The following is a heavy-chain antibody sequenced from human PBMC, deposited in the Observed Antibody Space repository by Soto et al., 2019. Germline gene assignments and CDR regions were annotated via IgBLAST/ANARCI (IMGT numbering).Heavy chain of an antibody. V-gene: IGHV3-23*01. CDR2: ISGSGIST. J-gene: IGHJ4*02. Sequence: EVQLLESGGGLVQSGGSLRLSCAASGFTFSSYAMSWVRQAPGKGLEWVSAISGSGISTYYADSVKGRFTISRDNSKNTLYLQINSQRAEETAVYYCAKEYEYSSGWERIDFWGQGTLVTVSS. D-gene: IGHD6-19*01. CDR1: GFTFSSYA. CDR3: AKEYEYSSGWERIDF.